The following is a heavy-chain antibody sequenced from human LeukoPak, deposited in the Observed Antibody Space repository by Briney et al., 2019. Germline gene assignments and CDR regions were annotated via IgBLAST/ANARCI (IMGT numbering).Heavy chain of an antibody. D-gene: IGHD6-13*01. CDR1: GFTFSSYW. CDR2: IKQDGSEK. J-gene: IGHJ4*02. CDR3: ARIAAAGTMPFYY. Sequence: PGGSLRLSCAASGFTFSSYWMSWVRQAPGKGLEWVANIKQDGSEKYYVDPVKGRFTISRDNAKNSLYLQMNSLRAEDTAVYYCARIAAAGTMPFYYWGQGTLVTVSS. V-gene: IGHV3-7*04.